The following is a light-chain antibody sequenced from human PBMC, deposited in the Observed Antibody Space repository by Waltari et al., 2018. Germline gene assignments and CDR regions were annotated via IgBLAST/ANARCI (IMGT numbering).Light chain of an antibody. V-gene: IGLV2-11*01. CDR2: DVT. CDR3: CSYGSGYRV. Sequence: QSALTQPRSVSGSPGQSVTISCTGTSSDVGGYDFVSWYQQHPGKAPKMLIDDVTKRPSGVPDRCSGSKSGNTASLTISGLQAEDEADYYCCSYGSGYRVFGGGTKLTVL. J-gene: IGLJ3*02. CDR1: SSDVGGYDF.